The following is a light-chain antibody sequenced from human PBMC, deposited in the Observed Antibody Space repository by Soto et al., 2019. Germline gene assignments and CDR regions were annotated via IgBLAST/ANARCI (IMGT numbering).Light chain of an antibody. CDR3: QQLNSYPIT. CDR2: AAS. Sequence: DIQMTQSPSSLSASVGDRVTITCRASQSISSYLNWYQHKPGKAPKLLIYAASSLQSGVPSRFSGSGSGTDFTLTISSLQPEDFATYFCQQLNSYPITFGQGTRLEI. CDR1: QSISSY. V-gene: IGKV1-39*01. J-gene: IGKJ5*01.